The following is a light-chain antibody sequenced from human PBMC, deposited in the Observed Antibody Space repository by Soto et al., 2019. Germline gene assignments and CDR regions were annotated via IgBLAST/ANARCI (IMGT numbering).Light chain of an antibody. V-gene: IGLV2-11*01. CDR1: SSDVGGYNF. CDR3: CSYEGRYIYV. Sequence: QSALTQPRSVSGSPGQSVTISCTGTSSDVGGYNFVSWYQHHPGEAPKLMIYDVTKRPSGVPDRFSGSKSGNTASLTISGLQAEDEADYYCCSYEGRYIYVFGSGTKVTVL. CDR2: DVT. J-gene: IGLJ1*01.